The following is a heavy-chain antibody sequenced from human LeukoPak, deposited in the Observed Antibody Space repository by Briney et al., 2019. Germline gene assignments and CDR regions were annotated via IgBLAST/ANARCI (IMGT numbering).Heavy chain of an antibody. CDR1: GYTFTSYG. V-gene: IGHV1-18*01. Sequence: ASVKVSCKASGYTFTSYGISWVRQAPGQGLEWMGWISAYNGNTNYAQKLQGRVTMTTDTSTSTAYMELRSLRSDDTAVYYCAREAFMDYGDPAEGRGLFDYWGQGTLVTVSS. D-gene: IGHD4-17*01. J-gene: IGHJ4*02. CDR3: AREAFMDYGDPAEGRGLFDY. CDR2: ISAYNGNT.